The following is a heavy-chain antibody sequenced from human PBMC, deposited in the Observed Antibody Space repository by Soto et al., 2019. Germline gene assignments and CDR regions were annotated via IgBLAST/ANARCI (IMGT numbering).Heavy chain of an antibody. CDR3: ARGRYGDY. Sequence: QVHLVQSGAEVKKPGASVKVSCKSSGYTCTSYGITWVRQAPGQGLERVGWISAHNGNTGYAQKLQGRVIVTRDTSTSTAYMELRSLRSDYTAVYYCARGRYGDYWGQGALVTSSS. CDR2: ISAHNGNT. J-gene: IGHJ4*02. V-gene: IGHV1-18*01. D-gene: IGHD1-1*01. CDR1: GYTCTSYG.